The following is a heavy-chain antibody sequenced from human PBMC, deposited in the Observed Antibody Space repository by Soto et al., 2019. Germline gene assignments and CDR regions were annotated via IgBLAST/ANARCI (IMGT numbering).Heavy chain of an antibody. Sequence: QVQLMESGGGVVQPGRSLRVSCAASGFTFSSYGMHWVRQAPGKGLEWVAVISYDGSSKFYADFAKGRFTISRDNSKNTLNLQVNSLTAEDTAVYYCIRGGIAAIAYYFDSWGQGTLVTVSS. CDR2: ISYDGSSK. D-gene: IGHD6-13*01. CDR1: GFTFSSYG. J-gene: IGHJ4*02. CDR3: IRGGIAAIAYYFDS. V-gene: IGHV3-30*03.